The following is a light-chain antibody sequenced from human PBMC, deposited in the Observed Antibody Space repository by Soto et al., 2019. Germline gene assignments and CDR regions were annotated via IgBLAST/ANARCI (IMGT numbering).Light chain of an antibody. V-gene: IGLV2-14*01. CDR3: NSYTSTRTFWV. CDR1: SSDIGGYNH. CDR2: EVT. J-gene: IGLJ3*02. Sequence: QSALTQPASVSGSPGQSITISCTGTSSDIGGYNHVSWYQQHSGKVPKLLIYEVTYRPSGVSDRFSGSKSGNTASLTISGLQAEDEADYYCNSYTSTRTFWVFGGGTQLTVL.